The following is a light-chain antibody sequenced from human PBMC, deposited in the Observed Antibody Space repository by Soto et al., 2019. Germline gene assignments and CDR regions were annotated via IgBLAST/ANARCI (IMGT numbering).Light chain of an antibody. V-gene: IGLV2-8*01. J-gene: IGLJ1*01. CDR2: DVT. CDR1: SSDVGAYNY. CDR3: SSYAGTHVV. Sequence: QSAPTQPRAASGSRGQSVPISYNGTSSDVGAYNYVSWYQQPPGRAPKLMIYDVTKRPSGVPDRFSGSKSGNTASLTVSGLQAEDEAEYFCSSYAGTHVVFGSGRKLTVL.